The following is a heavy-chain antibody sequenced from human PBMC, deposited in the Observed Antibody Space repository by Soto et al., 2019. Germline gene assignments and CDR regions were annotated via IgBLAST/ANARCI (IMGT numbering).Heavy chain of an antibody. CDR2: IIPILGIA. CDR1: GGTFSSYT. J-gene: IGHJ5*02. CDR3: ARDPFGVANREFDP. D-gene: IGHD3-3*01. V-gene: IGHV1-69*04. Sequence: SVKVSCKASGGTFSSYTISWVRQAPGQGLEWMGRIIPILGIANYAQKFQGRATITADKSTSTAYMELSSLRSEDTAVYYCARDPFGVANREFDPWGQGTLVTVSS.